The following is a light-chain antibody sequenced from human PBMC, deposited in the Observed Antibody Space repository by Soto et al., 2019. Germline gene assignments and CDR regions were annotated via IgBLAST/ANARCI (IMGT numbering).Light chain of an antibody. V-gene: IGKV3-20*01. J-gene: IGKJ1*01. Sequence: IVMTQSPGTLSLSPGERATLSCRASQSLSSSQLAWYQQKPGQAPRLLIHDASSRATGISDRFTGSGSGTDFTLTITTLEPEDFAVYYCQQYGSSPRTFGLGTKVDI. CDR1: QSLSSSQ. CDR2: DAS. CDR3: QQYGSSPRT.